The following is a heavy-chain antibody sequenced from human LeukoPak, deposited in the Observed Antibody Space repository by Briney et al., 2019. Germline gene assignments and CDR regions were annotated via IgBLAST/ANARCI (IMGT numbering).Heavy chain of an antibody. Sequence: GGSLRLSCAASGFTFSSYAMHWVRQAPGKGLEWVAVISYDGSNKYYADSVKGRFTISRDNSKNTLYLQMNSLRAEDTAVYYCARGVRASSGYDSGIWGQGTMVTVSS. CDR1: GFTFSSYA. CDR3: ARGVRASSGYDSGI. CDR2: ISYDGSNK. V-gene: IGHV3-30-3*01. D-gene: IGHD5-12*01. J-gene: IGHJ3*02.